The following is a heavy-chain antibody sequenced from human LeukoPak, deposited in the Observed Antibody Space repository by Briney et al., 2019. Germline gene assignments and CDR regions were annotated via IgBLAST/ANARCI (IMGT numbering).Heavy chain of an antibody. J-gene: IGHJ3*02. CDR2: IYYSGST. CDR3: ATHPGNLDAFDI. CDR1: GGSTSGGNYY. V-gene: IGHV4-39*01. Sequence: PSETLSLTCIVSGGSTSGGNYYWGWIRQPPGKGLEWIGSIYYSGSTYYNPSLKSRVTISVDTSKNQFSLKLRSVTAADTAVYYCATHPGNLDAFDIWGQGTMVTVSS.